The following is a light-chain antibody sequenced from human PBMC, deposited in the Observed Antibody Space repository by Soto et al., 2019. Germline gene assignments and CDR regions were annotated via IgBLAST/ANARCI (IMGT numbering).Light chain of an antibody. J-gene: IGKJ4*01. CDR1: QSIISY. Sequence: DIQMTQSPSSLSASVGDRVTITCRASQSIISYLNWYQQKPGKAPKLLIYAASSLQSGVPSRFSGSGSVTDFPLTISSLQPEDFATYYCQQSYSTPFTFGGGTKVEIK. CDR2: AAS. V-gene: IGKV1-39*01. CDR3: QQSYSTPFT.